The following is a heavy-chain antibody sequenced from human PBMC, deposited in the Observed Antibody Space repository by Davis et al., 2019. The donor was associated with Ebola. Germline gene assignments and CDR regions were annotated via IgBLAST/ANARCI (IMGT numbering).Heavy chain of an antibody. CDR3: ARDLEYSSSFIHYYYGMDV. CDR1: GYTFTSYG. Sequence: AASVKVSCKASGYTFTSYGISWVRQAPGQGLEWMGWISAYNGNTNYAQKLQGRVTMTTDTSTSTAYMELRSLRSDDTAVYYCARDLEYSSSFIHYYYGMDVWGQGTTVTVSS. CDR2: ISAYNGNT. D-gene: IGHD6-6*01. J-gene: IGHJ6*02. V-gene: IGHV1-18*01.